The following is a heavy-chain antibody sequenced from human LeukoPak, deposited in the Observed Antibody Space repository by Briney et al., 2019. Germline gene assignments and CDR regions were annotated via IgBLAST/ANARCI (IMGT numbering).Heavy chain of an antibody. Sequence: GGSLRLSCAASGFTFSSYWMHWVRQAPGEGLVWVSRINTDGSGTYYADSVKGRFTISRDNSKNTLYLQMNSLRAEDTAVYYCAKDLDTAMAPCFDYWGQGTLVTVSS. CDR2: INTDGSGT. J-gene: IGHJ4*02. CDR1: GFTFSSYW. D-gene: IGHD5-18*01. CDR3: AKDLDTAMAPCFDY. V-gene: IGHV3-74*01.